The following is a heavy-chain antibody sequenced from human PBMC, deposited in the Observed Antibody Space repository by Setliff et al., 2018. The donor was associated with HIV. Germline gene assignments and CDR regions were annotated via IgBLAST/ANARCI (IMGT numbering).Heavy chain of an antibody. D-gene: IGHD1-26*01. J-gene: IGHJ4*01. CDR3: ASLLVFPAGGLFDF. CDR1: GGSFSGHF. CDR2: INPNGDT. V-gene: IGHV4-34*01. Sequence: SETLSLTCAVYGGSFSGHFWTWIRQPPGKGLEWIGNINPNGDTNYNYISSMTGRLTLSLDTSKNHFSLTLRSVTAADTAVYYCASLLVFPAGGLFDFWGHGNLVTVFS.